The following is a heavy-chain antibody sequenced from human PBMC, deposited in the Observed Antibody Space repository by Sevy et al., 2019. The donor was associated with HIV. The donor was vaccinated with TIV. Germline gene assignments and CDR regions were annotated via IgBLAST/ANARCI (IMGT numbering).Heavy chain of an antibody. D-gene: IGHD2-2*03. Sequence: ASVKVSCKASGYTFTSYGISWVRQAPGQGLEWMGWISAYNGNTNYAQKLQGRVTMTTDTSTSTAYMELRSLGSDDTAVYYFARLVGYCSSTSCYHWFDPWGQGTLVTVSS. CDR1: GYTFTSYG. CDR3: ARLVGYCSSTSCYHWFDP. J-gene: IGHJ5*02. CDR2: ISAYNGNT. V-gene: IGHV1-18*01.